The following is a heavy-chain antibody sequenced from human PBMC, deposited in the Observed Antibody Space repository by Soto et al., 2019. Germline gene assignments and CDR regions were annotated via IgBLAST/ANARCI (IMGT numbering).Heavy chain of an antibody. Sequence: ASVKVSCKVSGYTLTELSMHWVRQAPGKGLEWMGGFDPEDGETIYAQKFQGRVTMTEDTSTDTAYMELSSLRSEDTAVYYCATRGSCSSTSCYRYNWLDPWGQGTLVTVSS. J-gene: IGHJ5*02. CDR2: FDPEDGET. CDR3: ATRGSCSSTSCYRYNWLDP. V-gene: IGHV1-24*01. CDR1: GYTLTELS. D-gene: IGHD2-2*02.